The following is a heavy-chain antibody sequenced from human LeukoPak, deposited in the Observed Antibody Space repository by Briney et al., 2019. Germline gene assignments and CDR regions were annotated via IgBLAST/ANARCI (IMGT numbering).Heavy chain of an antibody. J-gene: IGHJ6*02. CDR2: ISTYNGYT. V-gene: IGHV1-18*01. CDR1: GYTFTSYG. Sequence: GASVKVSCKASGYTFTSYGISWVRQAPGQGLEWMGWISTYNGYTNYAQNFQGRVTMTTDASTSTAYMELRSLRSDDTAVYYCVREVTMDRGVITFYHYNGMDVWGQGTAVTVSS. D-gene: IGHD3-10*01. CDR3: VREVTMDRGVITFYHYNGMDV.